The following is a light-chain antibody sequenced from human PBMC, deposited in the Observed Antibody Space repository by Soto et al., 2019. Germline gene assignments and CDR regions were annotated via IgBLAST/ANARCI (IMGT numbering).Light chain of an antibody. V-gene: IGKV3-20*01. CDR2: LAS. Sequence: EIVLTQSPATLSSFPGDRVTLSCRASQAVNTRLAWYQHRPGQAPRLLIYLASSRATGIPDRFSGGGSGTDFTLTISRLEPEDFAVYYCQQFSSYPLTFGGGTKVDIK. CDR1: QAVNTR. CDR3: QQFSSYPLT. J-gene: IGKJ4*01.